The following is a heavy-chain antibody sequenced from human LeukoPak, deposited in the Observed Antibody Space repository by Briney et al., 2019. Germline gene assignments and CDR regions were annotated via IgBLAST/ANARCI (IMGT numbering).Heavy chain of an antibody. Sequence: GGSLRLSCAASGFTFDDYAMHWVRQAPGKGLEWVSGISWNSGSIGYADSVKGRFTISRDNAKNSLYLQINSLRAEDTAVYYCARSSYSSSSSVWGQGTMVTVSS. V-gene: IGHV3-9*01. D-gene: IGHD6-6*01. J-gene: IGHJ3*01. CDR3: ARSSYSSSSSV. CDR1: GFTFDDYA. CDR2: ISWNSGSI.